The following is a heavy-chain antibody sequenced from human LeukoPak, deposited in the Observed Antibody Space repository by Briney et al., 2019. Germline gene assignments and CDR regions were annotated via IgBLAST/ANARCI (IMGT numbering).Heavy chain of an antibody. CDR2: INPNSGGT. D-gene: IGHD6-19*01. V-gene: IGHV1-2*04. CDR3: ARGGYSSGWSVFDY. CDR1: GYTFTGYY. Sequence: ASMKVSCKASGYTFTGYYMHWVRQAPGQGLEWMGWINPNSGGTNYAQKFQGWVTMTRDTSISTAYMELSRLRSDDTAVYYCARGGYSSGWSVFDYWGQGTLVTISS. J-gene: IGHJ4*02.